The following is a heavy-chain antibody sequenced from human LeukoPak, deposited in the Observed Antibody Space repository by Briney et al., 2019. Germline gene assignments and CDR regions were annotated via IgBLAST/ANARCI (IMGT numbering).Heavy chain of an antibody. J-gene: IGHJ4*02. CDR1: RLTFRSYA. CDR3: AKDLDDHGSGTCFDY. V-gene: IGHV3-30*18. CDR2: ISYDGRNK. D-gene: IGHD3-10*01. Sequence: PAGSLRLSCAASRLTFRSYAIHWVRQAPGQGLEWVAVISYDGRNKYYSDSVKGRFTISRDNSKNTLFLQMNSLRAEDTAVYYCAKDLDDHGSGTCFDYWGQGTLVTVSS.